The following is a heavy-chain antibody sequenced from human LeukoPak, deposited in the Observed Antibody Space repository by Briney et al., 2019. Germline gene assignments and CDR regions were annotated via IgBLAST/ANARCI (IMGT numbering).Heavy chain of an antibody. J-gene: IGHJ4*02. CDR3: AISKNTATPGDY. V-gene: IGHV5-10-1*01. CDR2: IDPSDSYT. CDR1: GYSFTAYW. Sequence: GESLKISCKGSGYSFTAYWITWVRQMPGKGLDWMGRIDPSDSYTNYSPSFQGHVTLSADKSISTAYLQWSSLRASDTAMYYCAISKNTATPGDYWGQGTLVTVS. D-gene: IGHD5-18*01.